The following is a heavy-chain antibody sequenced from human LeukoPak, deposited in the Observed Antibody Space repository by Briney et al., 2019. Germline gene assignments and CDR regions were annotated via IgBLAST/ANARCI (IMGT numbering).Heavy chain of an antibody. CDR2: IYTSGST. CDR1: GGSISSYY. Sequence: SETLSLTCTVSGGSISSYYWSWIRQPAGKGLEGIGRIYTSGSTNYNPSLKSRVTMSVDTSKNQFSLKLSSVTAADTAVYYCARVGFTFGGVIVEYWGQGTLVTVSS. CDR3: ARVGFTFGGVIVEY. V-gene: IGHV4-4*07. J-gene: IGHJ4*02. D-gene: IGHD3-16*02.